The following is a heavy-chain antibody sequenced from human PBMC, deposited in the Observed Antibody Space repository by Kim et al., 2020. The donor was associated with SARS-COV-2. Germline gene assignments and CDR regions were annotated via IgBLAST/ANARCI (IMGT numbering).Heavy chain of an antibody. D-gene: IGHD1-26*01. CDR3: TTDTSGSYTDDAFDI. Sequence: APVKGRFTISRDDSKNTLYLQMNSLKTEDTAVYYCTTDTSGSYTDDAFDIWGQGTMVTVSS. V-gene: IGHV3-15*01. J-gene: IGHJ3*02.